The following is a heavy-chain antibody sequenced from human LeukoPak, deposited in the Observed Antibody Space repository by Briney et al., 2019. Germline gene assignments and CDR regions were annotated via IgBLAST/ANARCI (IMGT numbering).Heavy chain of an antibody. CDR3: ARMRNFGPY. CDR2: IKEDGSEK. D-gene: IGHD1-7*01. Sequence: PGGSLRLSCATSGFTFTSYWMSWVRQAPGKGLEWLANIKEDGSEKYYVDSVKGRFTISRDNAKNSLYLQMNSLRAEDTAVYYCARMRNFGPYWGQGNLVTVSS. J-gene: IGHJ4*02. V-gene: IGHV3-7*01. CDR1: GFTFTSYW.